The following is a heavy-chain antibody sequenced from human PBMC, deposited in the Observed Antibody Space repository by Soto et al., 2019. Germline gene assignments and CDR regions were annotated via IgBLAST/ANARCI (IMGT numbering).Heavy chain of an antibody. CDR1: GFTFSSYV. D-gene: IGHD3-3*01. V-gene: IGHV3-30*02. CDR2: IWYDGSDK. CDR3: ARDKTIFGVVYGMDV. J-gene: IGHJ6*02. Sequence: PGGSLRLSCATSGFTFSSYVMHWVRQAPGKGLEWVALIWYDGSDKYYADSVKGRFTISRDNSKNTLYLQMDSLRSDDTAVYYCARDKTIFGVVYGMDVWGQGTTVTVSS.